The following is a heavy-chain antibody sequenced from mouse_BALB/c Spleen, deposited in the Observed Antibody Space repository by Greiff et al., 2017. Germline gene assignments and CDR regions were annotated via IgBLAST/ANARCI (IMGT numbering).Heavy chain of an antibody. D-gene: IGHD2-1*01. J-gene: IGHJ1*01. V-gene: IGHV14-1*02. CDR3: GGPGNPYWYFDV. Sequence: VQLKESGAELVRPGALVKLSCKASGFNFKDYYMHWVKQRPEQGLEWIGWIDPENGNTIYDPKFQGKASITADTSSNTAYLQLSSLTSEDTAVYYGGGPGNPYWYFDVWGAGTTVTVSS. CDR1: GFNFKDYY. CDR2: IDPENGNT.